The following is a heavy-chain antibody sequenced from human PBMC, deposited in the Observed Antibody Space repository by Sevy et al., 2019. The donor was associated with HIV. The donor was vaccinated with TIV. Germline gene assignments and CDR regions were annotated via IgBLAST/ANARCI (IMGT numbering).Heavy chain of an antibody. Sequence: ASVKVSCKASGYTFTGYSMHWVRQAPGQGLEWMGWINPNSGGTNYAQMFQGRVTMTRDTSINTAYMDMRNLRVDDTAVYFCARVWNSDYYDSSGPNWFDTWGQGTLVTVSS. CDR1: GYTFTGYS. V-gene: IGHV1-2*02. J-gene: IGHJ5*02. CDR3: ARVWNSDYYDSSGPNWFDT. CDR2: INPNSGGT. D-gene: IGHD3-22*01.